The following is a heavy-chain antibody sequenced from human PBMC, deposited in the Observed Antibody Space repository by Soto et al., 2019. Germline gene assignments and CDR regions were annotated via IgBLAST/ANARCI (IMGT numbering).Heavy chain of an antibody. CDR2: LIPNFDTP. D-gene: IGHD3-10*01. CDR3: AVAMVREILIFESSGMHV. J-gene: IGHJ6*02. V-gene: IGHV1-69*01. CDR1: GGTFNNYA. Sequence: QVQLVQSGAEVKKPGSSVKVSCKTSGGTFNNYAISWGRQAPGQGLGGLGGLIPNFDTPNYAQKFQDRLTIIADESTSTVSMELRSLRSDDTAVYYCAVAMVREILIFESSGMHVWGQGTTVTVSS.